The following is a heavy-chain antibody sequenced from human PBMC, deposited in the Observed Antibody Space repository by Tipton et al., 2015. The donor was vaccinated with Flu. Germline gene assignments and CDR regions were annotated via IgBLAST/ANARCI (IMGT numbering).Heavy chain of an antibody. D-gene: IGHD2-21*01. J-gene: IGHJ4*02. CDR3: ARQIGGGDCY. CDR2: INQDGSQK. CDR1: GFTFSNYA. Sequence: SLRLSCTASGFTFSNYALTWVRQAPGKGLEWVANINQDGSQKNHVDSVKGRFTISRDNAKNSLYLQMNSLRAEDTAVYYCARQIGGGDCYWGQGTLVTVSS. V-gene: IGHV3-7*03.